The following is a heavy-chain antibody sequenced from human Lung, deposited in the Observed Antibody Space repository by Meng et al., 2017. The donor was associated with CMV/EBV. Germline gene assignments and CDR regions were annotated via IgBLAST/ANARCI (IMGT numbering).Heavy chain of an antibody. CDR3: ARALDTAMVTFDY. CDR2: IYYSGST. Sequence: HLQESGQRLLTHSQTLPLTGTVSGGSISSGDYYWSWIRQPPGKGLEWIGYIYYSGSTYYNPSLKSRVTISVDTSKNQFSLKLSSVTAADTAVYYCARALDTAMVTFDYWGQGTLVTVSS. J-gene: IGHJ4*02. V-gene: IGHV4-30-4*08. CDR1: GGSISSGDYY. D-gene: IGHD5-18*01.